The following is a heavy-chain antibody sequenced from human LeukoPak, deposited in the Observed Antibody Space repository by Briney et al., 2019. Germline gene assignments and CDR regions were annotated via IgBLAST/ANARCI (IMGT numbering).Heavy chain of an antibody. CDR1: GYTFTGYY. Sequence: ASVKVSCKASGYTFTGYYMHWVRQAPGQGLEWMGWINPNSGGTNYAQKFRGRVTMTRDTSISTAYMELSRLRSDDTAVYYCARDLEWELSHFDYWGQGTLVTVSS. CDR2: INPNSGGT. D-gene: IGHD1-26*01. V-gene: IGHV1-2*02. CDR3: ARDLEWELSHFDY. J-gene: IGHJ4*02.